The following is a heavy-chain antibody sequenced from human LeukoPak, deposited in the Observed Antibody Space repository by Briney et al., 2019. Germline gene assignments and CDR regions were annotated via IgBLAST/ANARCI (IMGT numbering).Heavy chain of an antibody. CDR3: ARVGELTYYYDSSGYYYDDY. V-gene: IGHV1-2*02. J-gene: IGHJ4*02. CDR1: GYTFTGYY. CDR2: INPNSGGT. Sequence: ASVKVSCMASGYTFTGYYMHWVRQAPGQGLEWMGWINPNSGGTNYAQKFQGRVTMTRDTSISTAYMELSRLRSDDTAVYYCARVGELTYYYDSSGYYYDDYWGQGTLVTVSS. D-gene: IGHD3-22*01.